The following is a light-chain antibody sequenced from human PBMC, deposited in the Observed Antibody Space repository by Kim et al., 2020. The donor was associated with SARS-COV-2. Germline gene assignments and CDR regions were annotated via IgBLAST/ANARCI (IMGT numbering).Light chain of an antibody. CDR1: ENVGSSY. Sequence: EFVLTKSPGTLSLSSGERATLSCRPSENVGSSYLAWYQQRPGQAPRLLIYGASNRATGIPDRFSGSGSGRDFTLTISGLEPEDFAVYYCHQYASPRLTFGGGTKVDIK. V-gene: IGKV3-20*01. CDR3: HQYASPRLT. J-gene: IGKJ4*01. CDR2: GAS.